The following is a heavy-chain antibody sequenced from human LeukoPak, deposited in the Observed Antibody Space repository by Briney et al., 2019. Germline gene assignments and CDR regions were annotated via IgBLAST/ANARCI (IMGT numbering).Heavy chain of an antibody. CDR1: GYTFTNSE. Sequence: AASVKVSCKASGYTFTNSEIKWVRQAPGQGLEWMGWLNPNSGGTNYAQKFQGRVTMTRDTSISTAYMELSRLRSDDTAVYYRARDLGYYHGSGSRVCRGQATLVTVSS. D-gene: IGHD3-10*01. V-gene: IGHV1-2*02. J-gene: IGHJ4*02. CDR2: LNPNSGGT. CDR3: ARDLGYYHGSGSRVC.